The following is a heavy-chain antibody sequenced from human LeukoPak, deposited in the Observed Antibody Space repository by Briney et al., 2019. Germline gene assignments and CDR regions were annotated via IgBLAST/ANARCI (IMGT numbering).Heavy chain of an antibody. V-gene: IGHV3-30*03. CDR2: ISYDGSNK. CDR3: ARPVIAAAFDY. CDR1: GFTFSSYS. D-gene: IGHD6-13*01. Sequence: GGSLRLSCAASGFTFSSYSMNWVRQAPGKGLEWVAVISYDGSNKYYADSVKGRFTISRDNSKNTLYLQMNSLRAEDTAVYYCARPVIAAAFDYWGQGTLVTVSS. J-gene: IGHJ4*02.